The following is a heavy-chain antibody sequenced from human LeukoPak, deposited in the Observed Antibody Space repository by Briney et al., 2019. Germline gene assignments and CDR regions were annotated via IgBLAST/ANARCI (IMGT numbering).Heavy chain of an antibody. CDR2: IKQDGTEK. D-gene: IGHD3-22*01. J-gene: IGHJ3*02. CDR1: GFTFTTYW. CDR3: ARSSSGYFLDAFDI. V-gene: IGHV3-7*01. Sequence: PGGSLRLSCAASGFTFTTYWMSWVRQAPGKGLEWVANIKQDGTEKYYVDSVKGRFTISRDNSKNTLYLQMNSLRAEDTAVYYCARSSSGYFLDAFDIWGQGTMVTVSS.